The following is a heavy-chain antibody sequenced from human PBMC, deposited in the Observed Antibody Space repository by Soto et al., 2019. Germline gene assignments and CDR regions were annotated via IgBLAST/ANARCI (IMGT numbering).Heavy chain of an antibody. D-gene: IGHD2-2*01. CDR2: INSDGSST. CDR1: GFTFSSYW. J-gene: IGHJ6*02. V-gene: IGHV3-74*01. Sequence: GGSLRLSCAASGFTFSSYWMHWVRQAPGKGRVWVSRINSDGSSTSDADSVKGRFTISRDNAKNTLYLQMNSLRAEDTAVYYRARDRIVVVPAAMRNYYYYGMDVWGQGTTVTVSS. CDR3: ARDRIVVVPAAMRNYYYYGMDV.